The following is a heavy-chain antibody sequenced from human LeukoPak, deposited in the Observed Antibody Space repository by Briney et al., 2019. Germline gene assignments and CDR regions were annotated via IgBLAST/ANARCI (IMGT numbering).Heavy chain of an antibody. CDR3: ARDDPYYDILTGYCLFDY. Sequence: GASVKVSCKASGYTFTSYGISWVRQAPGQGLEWMGWISAYNGNTNYAQKLQGRVTMTTDTSTSTAYMELRSLRSDDTAVYYCARDDPYYDILTGYCLFDYWAREPWSPSPQ. V-gene: IGHV1-18*01. D-gene: IGHD3-9*01. CDR1: GYTFTSYG. CDR2: ISAYNGNT. J-gene: IGHJ4*02.